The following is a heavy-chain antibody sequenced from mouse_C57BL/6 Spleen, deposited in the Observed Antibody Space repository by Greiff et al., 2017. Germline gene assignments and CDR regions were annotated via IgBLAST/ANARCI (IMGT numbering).Heavy chain of an antibody. CDR1: GFTFSDAW. D-gene: IGHD2-1*01. Sequence: VQLKESGGGLVQPGGSMKLSCAASGFTFSDAWMDWVRQSPEKWLEWVAEIRNKANNHATYYAESVKGRFTISRDDSKSSVYLQMNSLRAEDTGIYYCTRNYGNSYYYAMDYWGQGTSVTVSS. V-gene: IGHV6-6*01. J-gene: IGHJ4*01. CDR3: TRNYGNSYYYAMDY. CDR2: IRNKANNHAT.